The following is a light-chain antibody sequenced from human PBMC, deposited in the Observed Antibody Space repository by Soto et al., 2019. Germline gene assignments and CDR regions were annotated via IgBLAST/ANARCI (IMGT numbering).Light chain of an antibody. CDR1: QSISTY. Sequence: DIQMTQSPSSLSASVGDRVTLTCRASQSISTYLNWYQRHPGKAPKLLIYAASSLQSGVPSRFSVSGSGTDFTLTISSLQPEDFATYYCQQSYYTPPWTFGQGTKVEIK. J-gene: IGKJ1*01. V-gene: IGKV1-39*01. CDR3: QQSYYTPPWT. CDR2: AAS.